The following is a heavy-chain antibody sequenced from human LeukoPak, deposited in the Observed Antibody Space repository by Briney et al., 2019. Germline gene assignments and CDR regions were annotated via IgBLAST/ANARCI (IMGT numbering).Heavy chain of an antibody. Sequence: SETLSLTCAVYGGSFSGYYWSWIRQPPGKGLEWIGSIYYSGSTYYNPALKSGVTISVYTSKNQFSLKVSSVTAADTAVYYCARVFDSGSQAYFYYMDVWGKGTTVTISS. CDR2: IYYSGST. J-gene: IGHJ6*03. V-gene: IGHV4-34*01. CDR3: ARVFDSGSQAYFYYMDV. D-gene: IGHD3-10*01. CDR1: GGSFSGYY.